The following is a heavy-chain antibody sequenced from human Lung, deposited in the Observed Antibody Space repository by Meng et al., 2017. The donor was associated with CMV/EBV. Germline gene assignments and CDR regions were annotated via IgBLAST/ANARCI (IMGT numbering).Heavy chain of an antibody. Sequence: GESLKISCAVSGFTFSSYSVNWVRQAPGKGLEWVSSISSNSRYIFYADSVKGRFTISRDNAKNALHLQMNSLRDEDTAVYYCARVYCSRGSCSFEYWGQGTLVTGSS. CDR2: ISSNSRYI. V-gene: IGHV3-21*01. CDR3: ARVYCSRGSCSFEY. CDR1: GFTFSSYS. D-gene: IGHD2-15*01. J-gene: IGHJ4*02.